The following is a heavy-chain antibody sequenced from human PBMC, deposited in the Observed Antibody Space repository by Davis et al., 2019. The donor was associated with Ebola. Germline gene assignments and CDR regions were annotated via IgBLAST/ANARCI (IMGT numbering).Heavy chain of an antibody. Sequence: GESLKISCAASGFTFSSYSMNWVRQAPGKGLEWVSAITGSGSSTYYADSVRGRFSISRDNSKNTLYLQIHSLRAEDTAVYYCAKSPSGWYDYWGQGTLVTVSS. CDR3: AKSPSGWYDY. CDR2: ITGSGSST. V-gene: IGHV3-23*01. CDR1: GFTFSSYS. D-gene: IGHD6-19*01. J-gene: IGHJ4*02.